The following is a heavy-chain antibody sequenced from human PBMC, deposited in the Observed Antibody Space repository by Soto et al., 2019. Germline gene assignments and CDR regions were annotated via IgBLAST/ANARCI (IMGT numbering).Heavy chain of an antibody. Sequence: GGSLRLSCAASGFTFSSYAMSWVRQAPGKGLEWVSAISGSGGSTYYADSVKGRFTISRDNSKNTLYLQMNSLRAEDTAVYYCAKVGCRGGSCYIYYYYGMDVWGQGTTVTVSS. J-gene: IGHJ6*02. D-gene: IGHD2-15*01. CDR3: AKVGCRGGSCYIYYYYGMDV. V-gene: IGHV3-23*01. CDR1: GFTFSSYA. CDR2: ISGSGGST.